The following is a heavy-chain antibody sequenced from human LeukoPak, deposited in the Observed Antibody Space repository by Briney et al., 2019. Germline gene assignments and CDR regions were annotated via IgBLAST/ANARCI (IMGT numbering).Heavy chain of an antibody. V-gene: IGHV3-74*01. CDR3: ARPDSSGHPTN. Sequence: PGGSLRLSCAVSGFTFSSYGMHWVRQAPGLGLVWVSRINRDGSSTNYVDSVKGRFTISRDNAKNTLYLQMDSLTAEDTAMYYCARPDSSGHPTNWGQGTLVTVSS. CDR1: GFTFSSYG. D-gene: IGHD3-22*01. CDR2: INRDGSST. J-gene: IGHJ4*02.